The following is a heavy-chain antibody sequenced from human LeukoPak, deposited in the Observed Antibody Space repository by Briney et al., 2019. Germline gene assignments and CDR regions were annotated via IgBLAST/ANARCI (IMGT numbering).Heavy chain of an antibody. V-gene: IGHV1-8*03. CDR1: GYTFTSYD. D-gene: IGHD6-19*01. CDR2: MNPNSGNT. Sequence: ASVKVSCKASGYTFTSYDINWVRQATGQGLEWMGWMNPNSGNTGYAQKFQGRVTITRNTSISTAYMELSSLRSEDTAVYYCARDCSSGWYEFDPWGQGTLVTVSS. J-gene: IGHJ5*02. CDR3: ARDCSSGWYEFDP.